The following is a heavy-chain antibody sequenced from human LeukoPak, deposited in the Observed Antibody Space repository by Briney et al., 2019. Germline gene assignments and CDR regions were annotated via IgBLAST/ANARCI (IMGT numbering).Heavy chain of an antibody. CDR3: ARVPVPSPPAGIGGYYFDY. J-gene: IGHJ4*02. V-gene: IGHV1-18*01. D-gene: IGHD6-13*01. CDR1: GYTFTSYG. Sequence: ASVKVSCKASGYTFTSYGISWVRQAPGQGLEWMGWISAHNGNTNYAQKLQGRVTMTTDTSTSTAYMELRSLRSDDTAVYYCARVPVPSPPAGIGGYYFDYWGQGTLVTVSS. CDR2: ISAHNGNT.